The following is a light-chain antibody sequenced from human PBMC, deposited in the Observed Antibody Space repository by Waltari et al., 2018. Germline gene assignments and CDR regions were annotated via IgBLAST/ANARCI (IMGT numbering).Light chain of an antibody. CDR3: LHRSNWPPLFT. CDR1: QSVSRY. Sequence: EIVLTQSPVTLSLSPGERATLSCRASQSVSRYLAWYQQKPGQAPRLLIYGTFRRASGIPARFSGSGSGTDFTLTISSLEPEDFAVYYCLHRSNWPPLFTFGPGTKVDIK. V-gene: IGKV3-11*01. J-gene: IGKJ3*01. CDR2: GTF.